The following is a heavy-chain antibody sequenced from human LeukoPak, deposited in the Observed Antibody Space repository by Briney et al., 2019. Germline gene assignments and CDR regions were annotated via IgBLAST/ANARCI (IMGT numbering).Heavy chain of an antibody. CDR2: ISSSSYI. V-gene: IGHV3-21*01. CDR3: ARDKEGSYYYDSSGYYYDY. CDR1: GFTFSSCS. Sequence: GGSLRLSCAASGFTFSSCSMNWVRQAPGKGLEWVSSISSSSYIYYADSVKGRFTISRDNAKNSLYLQMNSLRAEDTAVYYCARDKEGSYYYDSSGYYYDYWGQGTLVTVSS. D-gene: IGHD3-22*01. J-gene: IGHJ4*02.